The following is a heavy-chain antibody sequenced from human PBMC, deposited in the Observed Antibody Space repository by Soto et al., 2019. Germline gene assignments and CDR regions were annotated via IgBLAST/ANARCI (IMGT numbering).Heavy chain of an antibody. Sequence: QVQLVQSGAEVKKPGSSVKVSCKASGGTFSSYAISWVRQAPGQGLEWMGGIIPIFGTANYAQKFQGRVTITADKSTSTAYMELSSLRSEDTAVYYCASASSGPNPPSKYYYYYGMDVWGQGTTVTVSS. CDR2: IIPIFGTA. CDR3: ASASSGPNPPSKYYYYYGMDV. CDR1: GGTFSSYA. J-gene: IGHJ6*02. V-gene: IGHV1-69*06. D-gene: IGHD3-22*01.